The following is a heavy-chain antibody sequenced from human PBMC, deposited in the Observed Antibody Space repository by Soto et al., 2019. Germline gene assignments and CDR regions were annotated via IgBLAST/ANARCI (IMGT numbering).Heavy chain of an antibody. CDR1: GDTISTGGYT. CDR2: TYHSGNP. J-gene: IGHJ4*02. V-gene: IGHV4-30-2*01. Sequence: SETLSITCDVSGDTISTGGYTWAWIRQPPGKALEWIGHTYHSGNPYYNPSLKSRVTISVDKSKNQFSLKLSSVTAADTAVYYCARVVKNYYGSVSYRTGPFDYWGQGTLVTVSS. D-gene: IGHD3-10*01. CDR3: ARVVKNYYGSVSYRTGPFDY.